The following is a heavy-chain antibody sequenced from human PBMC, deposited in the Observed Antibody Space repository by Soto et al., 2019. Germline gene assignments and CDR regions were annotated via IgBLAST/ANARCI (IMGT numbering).Heavy chain of an antibody. CDR2: IYYTGAT. CDR3: ARVFSSGSGWMYYVDF. J-gene: IGHJ4*02. CDR1: SGSIRTGNW. Sequence: QVELQESGPRLVKSSGTLSLTCEVSSGSIRTGNWWSWVRQPPGKGLEWIGEIYYTGATNYNPSLKSRVTMTIDKSKDQFSLILTSATAADTAVYDCARVFSSGSGWMYYVDFWGQGILVSVSS. D-gene: IGHD6-25*01. V-gene: IGHV4-4*02.